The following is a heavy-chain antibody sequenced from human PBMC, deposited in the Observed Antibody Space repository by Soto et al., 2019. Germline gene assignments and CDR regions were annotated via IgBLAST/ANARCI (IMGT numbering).Heavy chain of an antibody. D-gene: IGHD3-10*01. J-gene: IGHJ6*02. CDR1: GYPYTSYG. Sequence: SVQVSCKASGYPYTSYGISWVLQAPGQGLEWMGWISAYNGNTNYAQKLQGRVTMTTDTSTSTAYMELRSLGSDDTAVYYCARNSFRDGGVNYYCVYWMIVGG. V-gene: IGHV1-18*04. CDR3: ARNSFRDGGVNYYCVYWMIV. CDR2: ISAYNGNT.